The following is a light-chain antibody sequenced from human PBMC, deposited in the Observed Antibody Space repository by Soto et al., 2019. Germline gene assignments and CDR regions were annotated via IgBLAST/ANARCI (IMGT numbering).Light chain of an antibody. J-gene: IGKJ4*01. CDR1: QSVSSY. CDR2: DAS. CDR3: QQRSDWPLT. V-gene: IGKV3-11*01. Sequence: EIVLTQSPATLSLSPGERVTLSCRASQSVSSYFAWYQQKPGLAPRLLIYDASTRAAGIPARFSGSGSRTDCTVTISSLEPDDFAVYYCQQRSDWPLTFGGGTKVEIK.